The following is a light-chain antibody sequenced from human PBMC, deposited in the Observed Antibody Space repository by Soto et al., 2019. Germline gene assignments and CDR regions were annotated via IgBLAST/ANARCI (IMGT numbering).Light chain of an antibody. CDR1: QFVXXXX. Sequence: EIVLTQSPGTLSLSPGERATLSCRTSQFVXXXXXXWYQQRAAHLTRLLIHGASSRAAGIPDRFTGSGSGTDFIXXXXXXXXXXXAVYYCQVHVPSPPGYTFGQGTKLEIK. J-gene: IGKJ2*01. CDR3: QVHVPSPPGYT. V-gene: IGKV3-20*01. CDR2: GAS.